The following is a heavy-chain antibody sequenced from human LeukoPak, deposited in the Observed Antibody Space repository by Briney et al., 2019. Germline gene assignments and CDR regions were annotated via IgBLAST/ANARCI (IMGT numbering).Heavy chain of an antibody. CDR2: IYYSGST. D-gene: IGHD5-12*01. CDR1: GGSISSSSYY. CDR3: ARGMTTINY. Sequence: SETLPLTCTVSGGSISSSSYYWGWIRQPPGKGLEWIGSIYYSGSTYYNPSLKSRVTISVDTSKNQFSLKLSSVTAADTAVYYCARGMTTINYWGQGTLVTVSS. J-gene: IGHJ4*02. V-gene: IGHV4-39*01.